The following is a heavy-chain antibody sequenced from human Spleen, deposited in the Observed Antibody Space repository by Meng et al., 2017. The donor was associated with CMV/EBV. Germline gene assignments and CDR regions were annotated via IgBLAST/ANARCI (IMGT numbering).Heavy chain of an antibody. CDR2: INPNSGGT. CDR3: AREPTRYSYGHEDY. D-gene: IGHD5-18*01. Sequence: ASVKVSCKASGYTFTGYFMHWVRQAPGQGLEWMGWINPNSGGTNFAQEFQGRVTLTRDTSISAAYMELSRLRSDDTAVYYCAREPTRYSYGHEDYWGQGTLVTVSS. V-gene: IGHV1-2*02. J-gene: IGHJ4*02. CDR1: GYTFTGYF.